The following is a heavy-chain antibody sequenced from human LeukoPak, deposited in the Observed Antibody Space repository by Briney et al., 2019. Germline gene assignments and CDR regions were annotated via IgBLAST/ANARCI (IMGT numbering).Heavy chain of an antibody. Sequence: GGSLRLSCAASGFIFSTYWMTWVRQAPGKGLEWVANIKYDGSENYYVDSVKGRFTISRDNAKNSLYLQMNSLRVEDTAVYYCARDNSVRDEAWWFNPWGQGTLVTVSS. CDR3: ARDNSVRDEAWWFNP. D-gene: IGHD5-24*01. CDR1: GFIFSTYW. CDR2: IKYDGSEN. V-gene: IGHV3-7*01. J-gene: IGHJ5*02.